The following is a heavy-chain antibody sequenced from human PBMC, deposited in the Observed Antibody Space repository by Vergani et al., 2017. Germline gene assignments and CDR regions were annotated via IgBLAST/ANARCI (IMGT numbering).Heavy chain of an antibody. V-gene: IGHV3-30*02. CDR1: GFTFSSYG. J-gene: IGHJ6*02. CDR3: AKNLAAGGYYYYYGIDV. CDR2: IRYDGSNK. Sequence: QVQLVESGGGVVQPGGSLRLSCAASGFTFSSYGMHWVRQAPGKGLEWVAFIRYDGSNKYYADSVKGRFTISRDNSKNTLYLQMNSLRAEDTAVYYCAKNLAAGGYYYYYGIDVWGQGTTVTVSS. D-gene: IGHD6-13*01.